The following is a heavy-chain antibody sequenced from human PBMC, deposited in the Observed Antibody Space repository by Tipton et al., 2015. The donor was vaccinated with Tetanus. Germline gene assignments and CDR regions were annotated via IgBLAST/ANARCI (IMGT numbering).Heavy chain of an antibody. CDR2: IFNYGGT. V-gene: IGHV3-53*01. CDR1: GFTVSNSY. D-gene: IGHD5-24*01. Sequence: SLRLSCAASGFTVSNSYMTWVRQAPGKGLEWVSSIFNYGGTYSADSVKGRFTISRDNSKNTLYLQMNSLRAEDTAVYYCATDPQMAYWGQGPLVPVPS. J-gene: IGHJ4*02. CDR3: ATDPQMAY.